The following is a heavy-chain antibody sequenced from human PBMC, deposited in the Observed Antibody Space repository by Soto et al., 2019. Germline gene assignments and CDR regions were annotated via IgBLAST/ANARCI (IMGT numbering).Heavy chain of an antibody. CDR1: GFSLTTDRVG. CDR2: IYWDDSK. J-gene: IGHJ1*01. Sequence: QITLKESGPTLVKPTQTLTLTCTFSGFSLTTDRVGVGWIRQPTGEALEWLAVIYWDDSKTYRPSLESRLTMTKHSSKYQVALTPTTGNSLDTFRYYCGHSEVAKFQYWGQGTLLTVSS. V-gene: IGHV2-5*02. CDR3: GHSEVAKFQY.